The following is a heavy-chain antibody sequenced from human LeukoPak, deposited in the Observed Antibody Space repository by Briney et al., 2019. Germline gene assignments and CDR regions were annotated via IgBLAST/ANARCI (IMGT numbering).Heavy chain of an antibody. CDR1: GFTFSSYA. CDR2: ISSYGDST. CDR3: ARGNRGNYYYGMDV. Sequence: GGSLRLSCAASGFTFSSYAMHWIRQAPGKGLEYVSAISSYGDSTYYADSVKGRFTISRDNSKKTLYLEMGSLRAEDMAVYYCARGNRGNYYYGMDVWGQGTTVTVSS. J-gene: IGHJ6*02. V-gene: IGHV3-64*02.